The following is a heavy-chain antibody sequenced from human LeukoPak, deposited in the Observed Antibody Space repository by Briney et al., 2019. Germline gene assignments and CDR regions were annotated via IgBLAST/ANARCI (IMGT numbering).Heavy chain of an antibody. CDR1: GFTFSNYW. CDR3: ARGWELTAVDYYYMDV. Sequence: TGGSLRLSXAASGFTFSNYWMHWVRQAPGKGLVWVSRINSGGSSTNYADSVKGRFTISRDNAKNQLYLQMNSLRAEDTAVYYCARGWELTAVDYYYMDVWGKGTTVTVSS. CDR2: INSGGSST. V-gene: IGHV3-74*01. D-gene: IGHD1-26*01. J-gene: IGHJ6*03.